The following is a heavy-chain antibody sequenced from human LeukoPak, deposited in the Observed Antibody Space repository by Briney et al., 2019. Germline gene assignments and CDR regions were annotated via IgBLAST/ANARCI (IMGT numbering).Heavy chain of an antibody. V-gene: IGHV1-24*01. CDR3: ATLPGGYQRYNYYYMDV. CDR2: FDPEDGET. D-gene: IGHD2-2*01. CDR1: GYTLTELS. J-gene: IGHJ6*03. Sequence: ASVKVSCKVSGYTLTELSMHWVRQAPGKGLEWMGGFDPEDGETIYAQKFQGRVTMTEDTSTDTAYMELSSLRSEDTAVYYCATLPGGYQRYNYYYMDVWGKGTTVTVSS.